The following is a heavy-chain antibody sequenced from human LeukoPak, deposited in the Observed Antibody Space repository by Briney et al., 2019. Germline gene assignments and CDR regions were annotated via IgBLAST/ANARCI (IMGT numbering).Heavy chain of an antibody. D-gene: IGHD3-22*01. CDR3: AREGGDQYYYDSSGYYPLGH. CDR2: ISAYNGNT. V-gene: IGHV1-18*01. J-gene: IGHJ4*02. Sequence: ASVKVSCKASGYTFTSYGISWVRQAPGQGLEWMGWISAYNGNTNYAQKLQGRVTMTTDTSTSTAYMELRSLRSDDTAVYYCAREGGDQYYYDSSGYYPLGHWGQGTLVTVSS. CDR1: GYTFTSYG.